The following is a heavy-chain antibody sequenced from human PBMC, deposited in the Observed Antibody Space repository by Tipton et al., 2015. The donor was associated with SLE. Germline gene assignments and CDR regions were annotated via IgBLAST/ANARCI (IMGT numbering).Heavy chain of an antibody. CDR3: ASSWGAVAAGFDY. CDR1: GFTVSSNY. J-gene: IGHJ4*02. CDR2: IYSGGST. D-gene: IGHD6-25*01. V-gene: IGHV3-66*02. Sequence: SLRLSCAASGFTVSSNYMSWVRQAPGKGLEWVSVIYSGGSTYYADSVKGRFTISRDNSKNTLYLQMNSLRAEDTAVYYCASSWGAVAAGFDYWGQGTLVTVSS.